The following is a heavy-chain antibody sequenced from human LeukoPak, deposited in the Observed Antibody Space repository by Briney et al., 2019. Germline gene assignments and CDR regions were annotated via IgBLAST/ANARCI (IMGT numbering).Heavy chain of an antibody. V-gene: IGHV4-34*01. CDR3: AAAATSYYYYYMDV. CDR2: INHSGST. D-gene: IGHD6-13*01. Sequence: SETLSLTCAVYGGSFSGYYWSWIRQPPGKGLEWIGEINHSGSTNYNPSLKSRVTISVDTSKNQFSLKLSSVTAADTAVYYCAAAATSYYYYYMDVWGKGTTVTISS. CDR1: GGSFSGYY. J-gene: IGHJ6*03.